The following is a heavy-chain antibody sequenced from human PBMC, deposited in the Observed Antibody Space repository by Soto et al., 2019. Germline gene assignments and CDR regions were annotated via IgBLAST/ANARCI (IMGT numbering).Heavy chain of an antibody. J-gene: IGHJ5*02. CDR2: ITGSGGRT. CDR1: GFPFSSYA. D-gene: IGHD1-26*01. CDR3: AKGRIVGATTNWFDP. V-gene: IGHV3-23*01. Sequence: GGTLNLTCAASGFPFSSYAMTWVRQAPGKGLEWVSTITGSGGRTFYADSVKGRFTISRDNSKNTLYLQMNSLRAEDTAVYYCAKGRIVGATTNWFDPWGQGTLVTVSS.